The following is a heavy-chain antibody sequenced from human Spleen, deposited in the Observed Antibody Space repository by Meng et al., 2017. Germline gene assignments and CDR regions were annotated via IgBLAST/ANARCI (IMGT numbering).Heavy chain of an antibody. D-gene: IGHD1-26*01. CDR2: ISISGETT. CDR1: GFTFSSSA. V-gene: IGHV3-23*01. J-gene: IGHJ5*02. Sequence: GESLKISCAVSGFTFSSSAMSWVRQAPGKGLEWVSSISISGETTRYADSVKGRFTVSRDNSRSTLYLQMNSLRAEDTAVYYCARGRVGATIDWFDPWGQGTLVTVSS. CDR3: ARGRVGATIDWFDP.